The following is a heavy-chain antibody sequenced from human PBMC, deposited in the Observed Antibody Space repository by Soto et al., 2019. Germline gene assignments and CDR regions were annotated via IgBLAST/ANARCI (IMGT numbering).Heavy chain of an antibody. CDR3: ARRGAGFDI. J-gene: IGHJ3*02. CDR1: GFTFSNYW. Sequence: EVQLVESGGGLVQPGGSLTLSCAAFGFTFSNYWMHWVRQAPGKGLGWVARINSDGSSTTYADSVKGRFTISRDTAKITLYLEMNSLRAEDTAVYYCARRGAGFDIWGQGTMVTVSS. CDR2: INSDGSST. D-gene: IGHD6-19*01. V-gene: IGHV3-74*01.